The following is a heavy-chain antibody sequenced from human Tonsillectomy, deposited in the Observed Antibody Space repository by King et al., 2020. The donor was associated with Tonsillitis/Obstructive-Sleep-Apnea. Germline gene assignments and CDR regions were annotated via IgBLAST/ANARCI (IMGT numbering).Heavy chain of an antibody. CDR1: GGSISNSSYF. J-gene: IGHJ4*02. Sequence: QLQESGPGLVKPSETLSLTCTVSGGSISNSSYFWGWIRQPPGKGLEWLGTIYYTGRTYYSPSLKSRVTISVDTSKSQFSLKLSSVTAADTAVYYCARQVGSGRWTFDYWGQGTLVTVSS. CDR2: IYYTGRT. CDR3: ARQVGSGRWTFDY. D-gene: IGHD3-10*01. V-gene: IGHV4-39*01.